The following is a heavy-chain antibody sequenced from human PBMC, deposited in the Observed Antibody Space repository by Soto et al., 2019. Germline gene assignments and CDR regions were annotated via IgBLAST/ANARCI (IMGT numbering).Heavy chain of an antibody. Sequence: QVQLVESGGGLVEPGGSLRLSCAASAFTFSDYYMSWIRQAPGKGLEWVSYITTSSTYTKYADSVRGRFTISRDNAKNSLYLQMNSLRAEDTAVYYCARHGSYCFDDWGQGTLVTVSS. D-gene: IGHD1-26*01. J-gene: IGHJ4*02. CDR1: AFTFSDYY. V-gene: IGHV3-11*06. CDR3: ARHGSYCFDD. CDR2: ITTSSTYT.